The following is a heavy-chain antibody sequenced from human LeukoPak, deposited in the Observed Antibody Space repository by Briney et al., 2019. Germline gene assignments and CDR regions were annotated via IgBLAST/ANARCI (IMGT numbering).Heavy chain of an antibody. CDR1: GGSISSVSYY. V-gene: IGHV4-61*02. Sequence: SETLSLTCTVSGGSISSVSYYWSWIREPAGKGLEWIGRIYTSGSTEYNPSLKSRVTISVDTSKNQFSLKLSSVTAADTAVYYCASDRVEVDAFDIWGQGTMVTVSS. CDR2: IYTSGST. J-gene: IGHJ3*02. D-gene: IGHD5-24*01. CDR3: ASDRVEVDAFDI.